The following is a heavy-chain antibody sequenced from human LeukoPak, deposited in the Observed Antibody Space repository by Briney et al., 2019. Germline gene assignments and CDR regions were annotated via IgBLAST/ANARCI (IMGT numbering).Heavy chain of an antibody. J-gene: IGHJ1*01. Sequence: AGGSLRLSCAASGFTFSDYYMSWIRQAPGKGLEWISYISSDTTTYYADSVRGRFTISRDSAKNSLYLQMNSLRAEDTAVYYCARYCSSTSCYIGSAEYFQDWGQGTLVTVSS. CDR3: ARYCSSTSCYIGSAEYFQD. CDR2: ISSDTTT. CDR1: GFTFSDYY. V-gene: IGHV3-11*01. D-gene: IGHD2-2*02.